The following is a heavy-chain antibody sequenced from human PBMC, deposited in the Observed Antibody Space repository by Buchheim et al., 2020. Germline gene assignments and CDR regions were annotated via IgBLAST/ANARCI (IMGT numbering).Heavy chain of an antibody. D-gene: IGHD6-13*01. J-gene: IGHJ5*02. CDR1: GFTFSSYG. CDR2: ISYDGSNK. CDR3: AAGTALWFDP. Sequence: QVQLVESGGGVVQPGRSLRLSCAASGFTFSSYGMHWVRQAPGKGLEWVAVISYDGSNKYYADSVKGRFTISRDNSKNTLYLQMNSLRAEDTAVYYCAAGTALWFDPWGQGTL. V-gene: IGHV3-30*03.